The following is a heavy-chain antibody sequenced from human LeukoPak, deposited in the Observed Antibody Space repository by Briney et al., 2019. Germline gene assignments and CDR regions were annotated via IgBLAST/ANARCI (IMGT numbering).Heavy chain of an antibody. CDR1: GYSFATYW. CDR3: ARHGGSGSYYYFYGLDA. J-gene: IGHJ6*02. V-gene: IGHV5-51*01. D-gene: IGHD1-26*01. Sequence: GESLKISCQGSGYSFATYWIGWVRQMHGKGLEWMGIIYPGDSDTNYSPSFQGQVTISADRSITTAYLEWSSLKASDTATYYCARHGGSGSYYYFYGLDAWGPGTTVTVSS. CDR2: IYPGDSDT.